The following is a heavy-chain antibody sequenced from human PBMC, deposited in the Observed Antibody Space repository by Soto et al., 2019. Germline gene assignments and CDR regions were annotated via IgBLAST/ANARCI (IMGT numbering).Heavy chain of an antibody. CDR1: GFTFSSNW. CDR2: IKQDGSEK. D-gene: IGHD3-16*01. V-gene: IGHV3-7*01. J-gene: IGHJ4*02. CDR3: AKGGNLFDY. Sequence: GGSLRLSCAASGFTFSSNWMSWVRQAPGKGLEWVANIKQDGSEKYYVDFVKGRFTISRDNAKNSLYLQMNSLRAEDTAVYYCAKGGNLFDYWGQGTLVTVSS.